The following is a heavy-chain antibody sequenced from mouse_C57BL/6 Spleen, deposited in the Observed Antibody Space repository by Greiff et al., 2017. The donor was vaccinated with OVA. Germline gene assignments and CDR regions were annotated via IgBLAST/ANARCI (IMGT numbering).Heavy chain of an antibody. J-gene: IGHJ1*03. Sequence: QVQLQQSGAELMKPGASVKLSCKATGYTFTGYWIEWVKQRPGHGLEWIGEILPGSGSTNYNEKFKGKATFTADTSSNTAYMQLSSLTTEDSAIYYCARIPLYGSSPPRYFDVWGTGTTVTVSS. CDR3: ARIPLYGSSPPRYFDV. CDR1: GYTFTGYW. D-gene: IGHD1-1*01. V-gene: IGHV1-9*01. CDR2: ILPGSGST.